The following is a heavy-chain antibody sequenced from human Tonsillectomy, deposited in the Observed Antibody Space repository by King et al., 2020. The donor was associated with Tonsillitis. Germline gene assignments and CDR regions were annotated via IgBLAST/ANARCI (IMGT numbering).Heavy chain of an antibody. CDR1: GFTFTSYG. CDR3: AKDQSPPYGL. V-gene: IGHV3-30*18. Sequence: QLVESGGGVVQPGRSLRLSCAASGFTFTSYGMHWVRQAPGKGLEWVAVISYDGSNKYYADSVKGRFTISRDNSKNTLYLQMNSLRAEDTAVYYCAKDQSPPYGLWGQGTLVTVSS. J-gene: IGHJ4*02. CDR2: ISYDGSNK. D-gene: IGHD4-17*01.